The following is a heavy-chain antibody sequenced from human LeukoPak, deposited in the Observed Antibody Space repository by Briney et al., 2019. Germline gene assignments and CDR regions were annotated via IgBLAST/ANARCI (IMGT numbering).Heavy chain of an antibody. V-gene: IGHV4-39*01. D-gene: IGHD2-15*01. J-gene: IGHJ5*02. CDR3: ARQTARYCSGGSCYWIYNWFDP. CDR1: GGSTSTTNDY. Sequence: SETLSLTCTVSGGSTSTTNDYWGWVRQPPGKGLEWIGSIYYSGNTYYNASLKSRVTISVDTSKNQFSLKLSSVTAADTAVYYCARQTARYCSGGSCYWIYNWFDPWGQGTLVTVSS. CDR2: IYYSGNT.